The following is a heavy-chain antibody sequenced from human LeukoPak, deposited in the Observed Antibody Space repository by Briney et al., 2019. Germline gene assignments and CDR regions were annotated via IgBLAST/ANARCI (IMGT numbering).Heavy chain of an antibody. D-gene: IGHD2-2*01. CDR2: FDPEDGET. CDR1: GYSLTELP. CDR3: ATDRPSSAKVGPRGYYYYYMDV. Sequence: ASVKVSCKVSGYSLTELPMHWVRQAPGKGLEWMGGFDPEDGETIHAQTLQGRVTMTEDTSTDTAYMELSSLRSEDTAVYYCATDRPSSAKVGPRGYYYYYMDVWGKGTTVTVSS. J-gene: IGHJ6*03. V-gene: IGHV1-24*01.